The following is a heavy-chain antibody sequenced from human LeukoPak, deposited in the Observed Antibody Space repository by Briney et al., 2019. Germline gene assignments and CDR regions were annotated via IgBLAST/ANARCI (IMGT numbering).Heavy chain of an antibody. CDR1: GGTFSSYA. D-gene: IGHD5-12*01. V-gene: IGHV1-69*13. Sequence: SVKVSCKASGGTFSSYATSWVRQAPGQGLEWMGGIIPIFGTANYAQKFQGRVTITADESTSTAYMELSSLRSEDTAVYYCARTLRGYDWSYFDYWGQGTLVTVSS. CDR3: ARTLRGYDWSYFDY. CDR2: IIPIFGTA. J-gene: IGHJ4*02.